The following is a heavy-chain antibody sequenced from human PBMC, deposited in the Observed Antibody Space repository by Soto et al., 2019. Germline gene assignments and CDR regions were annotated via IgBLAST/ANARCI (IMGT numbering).Heavy chain of an antibody. CDR3: ARNYYDSGGGFDY. CDR2: IYRGDST. CDR1: GFTVSSNY. V-gene: IGHV3-53*01. Sequence: EVQLVESGGGLIHPGGSLRLSCAASGFTVSSNYMSWVRQAPGKGLEWVSVIYRGDSTYYADSVKGRFTISRDNSKNTMYLQMNSLSAEDTAVYYCARNYYDSGGGFDYWGQGTLVTVYS. J-gene: IGHJ4*02. D-gene: IGHD3-22*01.